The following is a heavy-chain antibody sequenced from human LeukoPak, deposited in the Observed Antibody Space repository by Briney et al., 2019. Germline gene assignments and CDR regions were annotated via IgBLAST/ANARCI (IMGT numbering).Heavy chain of an antibody. J-gene: IGHJ4*02. D-gene: IGHD5-18*01. CDR3: ARDVGGYNYGYSPDY. V-gene: IGHV4-4*07. CDR2: IYTSGST. CDR1: GGSISSYY. Sequence: PSETLSLTCTLSGGSISSYYWSWIRQPAGKGLEWIGRIYTSGSTSYNSSLKSRVTMSVDTSKNQFSLKLSSVTAADTAVYYCARDVGGYNYGYSPDYWGQGTLVSVSS.